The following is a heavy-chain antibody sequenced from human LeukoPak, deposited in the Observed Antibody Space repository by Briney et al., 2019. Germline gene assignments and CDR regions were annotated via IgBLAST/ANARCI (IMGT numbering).Heavy chain of an antibody. V-gene: IGHV1-69*04. Sequence: ASVKVSCKASGGTFSSYAISWVRQAPGQGLEWMGRIIPILGIANYAQKFQGRVTITADKSTSTAYMELSSLRSEDTAVYYCVRDENGDYYYYGMDVWGQGTTVTVSS. J-gene: IGHJ6*02. CDR1: GGTFSSYA. D-gene: IGHD4-17*01. CDR2: IIPILGIA. CDR3: VRDENGDYYYYGMDV.